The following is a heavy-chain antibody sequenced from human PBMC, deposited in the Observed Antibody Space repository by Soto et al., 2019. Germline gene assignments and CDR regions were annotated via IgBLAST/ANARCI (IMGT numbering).Heavy chain of an antibody. CDR2: ISSRSSYI. Sequence: EVQLVESGGGLVKPGGSLRLSCAASGFTFSSYSMNWVRQAPGKGLEWVSSISSRSSYIYYADSVTCRFTISRDNANKSLYLQMNSLRAEDTAVYYCARALVFCSSTSCYPKIWGQGTLVTVSS. D-gene: IGHD2-2*01. J-gene: IGHJ4*02. CDR3: ARALVFCSSTSCYPKI. V-gene: IGHV3-21*01. CDR1: GFTFSSYS.